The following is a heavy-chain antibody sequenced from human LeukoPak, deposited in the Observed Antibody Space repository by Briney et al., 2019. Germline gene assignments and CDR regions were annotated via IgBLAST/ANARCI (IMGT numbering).Heavy chain of an antibody. V-gene: IGHV5-51*01. CDR2: IYPGNSNT. D-gene: IGHD2-2*01. CDR1: GYNFDTYW. Sequence: GESLKISCKGPGYNFDTYWIAWVRQMPGKGLEWMGMIYPGNSNTRYSPSFQGQVTFSADKSITTAYLQWTTLKASDTAMYYCARQGSTFENYYYFYMDVWGRGTTVTVSS. CDR3: ARQGSTFENYYYFYMDV. J-gene: IGHJ6*03.